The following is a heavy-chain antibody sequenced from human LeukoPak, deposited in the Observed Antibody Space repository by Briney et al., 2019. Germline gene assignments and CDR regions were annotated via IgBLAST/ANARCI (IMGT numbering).Heavy chain of an antibody. V-gene: IGHV4-39*01. Sequence: SETLSLTCTVPGGSISRSSYYWGWIRQPPGKGLEWIGSFYYSGSTYYNPSLKSRVTISVDTSNNQFSLKVSSVTAADTAVYYCARHSGDGRAYWYFDLWGRGTLVTVSS. CDR1: GGSISRSSYY. D-gene: IGHD2-15*01. CDR2: FYYSGST. CDR3: ARHSGDGRAYWYFDL. J-gene: IGHJ2*01.